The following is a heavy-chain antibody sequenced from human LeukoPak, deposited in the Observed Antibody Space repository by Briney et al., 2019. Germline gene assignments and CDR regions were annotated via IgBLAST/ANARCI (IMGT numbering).Heavy chain of an antibody. CDR1: GGSISSYY. J-gene: IGHJ4*02. CDR2: IYYSGST. CDR3: ARVMDSSSSSGDY. D-gene: IGHD6-6*01. V-gene: IGHV4-59*01. Sequence: SSETLSLTCTVSGGSISSYYWSWIRQPPGKGLEWIGYIYYSGSTNYNPSLKSRVTISVDTSKNQFSLKLSSVTAADTAVYYCARVMDSSSSSGDYWGRGTLVTVSS.